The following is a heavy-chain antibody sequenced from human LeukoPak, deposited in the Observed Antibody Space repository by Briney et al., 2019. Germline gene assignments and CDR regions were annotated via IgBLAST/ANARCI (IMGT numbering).Heavy chain of an antibody. CDR1: GFTFDDYA. CDR2: ISWNSGSI. J-gene: IGHJ6*02. CDR3: SKDISAGGLDV. D-gene: IGHD3-16*02. V-gene: IGHV3-9*01. Sequence: GGSLRLSCAASGFTFDDYAMHWVRQAPGKGLEWVSGISWNSGSIGYADSVKGRFTISRDNAKNSMYLQMNSLRIEDTALYYCSKDISAGGLDVWGPGTTVTVSS.